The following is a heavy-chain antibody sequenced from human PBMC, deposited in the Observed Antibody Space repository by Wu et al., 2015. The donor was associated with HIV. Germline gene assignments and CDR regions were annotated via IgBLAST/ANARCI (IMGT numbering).Heavy chain of an antibody. D-gene: IGHD6-19*01. CDR2: ISTYNGHT. CDR3: ARQRAYTSGWYIFDY. CDR1: GYTFTSYG. J-gene: IGHJ4*02. V-gene: IGHV1-18*01. Sequence: QVQLVQSGAEVKKPGASVKVSCKASGYTFTSYGMSWVRQAPGQGLEWMGWISTYNGHTNYEQKLQGRVTMTTDTSTSTAYMELRSLRSDDTAMYYCARQRAYTSGWYIFDYWGQGTLVTVSS.